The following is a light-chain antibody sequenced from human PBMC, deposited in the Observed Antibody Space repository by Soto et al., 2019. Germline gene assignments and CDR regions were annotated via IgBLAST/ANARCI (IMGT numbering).Light chain of an antibody. CDR3: QTWGSGIRV. V-gene: IGLV4-69*02. CDR1: SGHTSYA. J-gene: IGLJ2*01. CDR2: LKSDGSH. Sequence: QSVLTQSPSASASLGASVKLTCTLSSGHTSYAIAWHQQQPEKGPRFLMKLKSDGSHTKGDGIPDRFSASSSGAERYLTISSLQSEDEADYYCQTWGSGIRVFGGGTKLTVL.